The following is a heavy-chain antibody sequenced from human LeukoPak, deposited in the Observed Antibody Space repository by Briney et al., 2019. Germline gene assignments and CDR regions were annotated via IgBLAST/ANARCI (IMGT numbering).Heavy chain of an antibody. CDR3: ARETPLMTLDSRGAFDI. CDR2: IYYSGST. CDR1: GGSISSGDYY. D-gene: IGHD3/OR15-3a*01. V-gene: IGHV4-30-4*01. J-gene: IGHJ3*02. Sequence: PSQTLSLTCTVSGGSISSGDYYWSWIRQPPGKGLEWIGYIYYSGSTYYNPSLKSRVTISVDKSKNQFSLKLSSVTAADTAVYYCARETPLMTLDSRGAFDIWGQGTMVTVSS.